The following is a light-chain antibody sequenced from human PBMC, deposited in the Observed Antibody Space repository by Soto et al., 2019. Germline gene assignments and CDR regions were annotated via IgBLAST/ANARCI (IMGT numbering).Light chain of an antibody. CDR3: TSYIHRRTLVV. CDR2: GVT. J-gene: IGLJ2*01. V-gene: IGLV2-14*01. Sequence: QSALTQPASVSGSPGQSITISCTGTSIDVGGYNYVSWYQQHPGKAPKLMIYGVTNRPSGVSNRFSGSKSGNTASLTISGLQPEDEADYYCTSYIHRRTLVVFGGRTQLTVL. CDR1: SIDVGGYNY.